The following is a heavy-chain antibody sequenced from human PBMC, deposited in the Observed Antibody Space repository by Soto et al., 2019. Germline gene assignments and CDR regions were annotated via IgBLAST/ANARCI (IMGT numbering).Heavy chain of an antibody. J-gene: IGHJ4*02. CDR1: GDSISSRSYY. D-gene: IGHD2-21*02. V-gene: IGHV4-39*01. CDR2: IYYSGST. Sequence: KTSETLSLTCTVTGDSISSRSYYWGWIRQPPGKGLEWIGSIYYSGSTYNNPSLRSRVSMSIDTSKDQFSLKLKSVTAADTALYFCARQRTSVVTRAYFDVWGPGSLVTVSS. CDR3: ARQRTSVVTRAYFDV.